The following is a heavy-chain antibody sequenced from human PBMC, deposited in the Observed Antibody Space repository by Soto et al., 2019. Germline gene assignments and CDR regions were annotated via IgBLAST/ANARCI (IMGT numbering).Heavy chain of an antibody. CDR2: IIGSVGST. CDR1: GFTFSSYA. V-gene: IGHV3-23*01. Sequence: EVQLLESGGGLVQPGGSLRLSCAASGFTFSSYAMNWVRQAPGKGLEWVSVIIGSVGSTYYADSVKGRFTISRDNSKNTLYLQMNSLRAEATAVYYCASRSSGWYFDYWGQGTMVTVSS. D-gene: IGHD6-19*01. CDR3: ASRSSGWYFDY. J-gene: IGHJ4*02.